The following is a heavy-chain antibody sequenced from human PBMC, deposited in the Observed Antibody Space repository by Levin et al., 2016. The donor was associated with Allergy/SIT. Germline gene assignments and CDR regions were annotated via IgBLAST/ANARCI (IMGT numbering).Heavy chain of an antibody. J-gene: IGHJ3*02. CDR2: INHSGST. CDR3: ARVGAQDAFDI. Sequence: SETLSLTCAVYGGSFSGYYWSWIRQPPGKGLEWIGEINHSGSTNYNPSLKSRVTISVDTSKNQFSLKLSSVTAADTAVYYCARVGAQDAFDIWGQGTMVTVSS. V-gene: IGHV4-34*01. CDR1: GGSFSGYY. D-gene: IGHD1-26*01.